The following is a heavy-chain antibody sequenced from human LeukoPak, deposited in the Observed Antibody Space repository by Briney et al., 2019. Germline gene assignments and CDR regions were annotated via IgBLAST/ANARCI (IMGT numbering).Heavy chain of an antibody. CDR1: GGSISSSSYY. V-gene: IGHV4-39*01. CDR3: ARHADTNSSENWFDP. J-gene: IGHJ5*02. Sequence: AETLSLTCTVSGGSISSSSYYWGWIRQPPGKGLEWIGRIYYSGSTYYNPSLKSRVTISVDTSKNQFSLKLSSVTAADTAVYYCARHADTNSSENWFDPWGQGTLVTVSS. CDR2: IYYSGST. D-gene: IGHD6-19*01.